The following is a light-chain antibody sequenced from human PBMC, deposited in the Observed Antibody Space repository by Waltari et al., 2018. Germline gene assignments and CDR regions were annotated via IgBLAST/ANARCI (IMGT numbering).Light chain of an antibody. CDR1: HSVSSY. J-gene: IGKJ4*01. CDR3: QQRSNWPQLT. CDR2: YAP. V-gene: IGKV3-11*01. Sequence: EIVLTQSPATLSLSPGERATLSCSASHSVSSYLAWYQQKPGQAPRRLIDYAPNRATGIPARFSGSGCGTGFTLTISSLEPEDFAVYYCQQRSNWPQLTFGGGTKVEIK.